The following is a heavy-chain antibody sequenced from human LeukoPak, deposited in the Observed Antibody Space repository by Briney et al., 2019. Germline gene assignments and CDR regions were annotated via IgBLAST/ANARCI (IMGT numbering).Heavy chain of an antibody. CDR2: ISSSGSST. Sequence: GGSLRLSCAASGFTFSSYEMNWVRQPPGKGLEWVSHISSSGSSTYYAGSVKGRFTISRDKAKSSLYLQMNSLRAEDTAVYYCARVLGGHFDLRGRGTLVTVSS. V-gene: IGHV3-48*03. J-gene: IGHJ2*01. CDR3: ARVLGGHFDL. D-gene: IGHD6-6*01. CDR1: GFTFSSYE.